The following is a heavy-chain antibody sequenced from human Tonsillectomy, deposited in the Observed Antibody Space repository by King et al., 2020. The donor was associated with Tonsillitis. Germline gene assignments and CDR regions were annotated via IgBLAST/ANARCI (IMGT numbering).Heavy chain of an antibody. CDR2: SSSSSTYI. V-gene: IGHV3-21*03. CDR1: VFTFSNSD. J-gene: IGHJ3*01. CDR3: ARDKGADYFDSGRGAFDV. D-gene: IGHD3-22*01. Sequence: VQLVESGGGLVTPGVSLILSCATSVFTFSNSDMNWVRQAPGRGLEWVSSSSSSSTYIYYADSEKGRFTISRDNAKNSLYLQMNSLRAVDTAVYFCARDKGADYFDSGRGAFDVWGQGTMVTVSS.